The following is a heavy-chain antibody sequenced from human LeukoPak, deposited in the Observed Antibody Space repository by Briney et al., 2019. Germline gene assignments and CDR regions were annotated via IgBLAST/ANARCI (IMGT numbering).Heavy chain of an antibody. J-gene: IGHJ6*04. V-gene: IGHV3-30*18. CDR3: AKDGEGYCSSTSCKRAYYGMDV. CDR2: ISYDASNK. CDR1: GFPFSSFA. Sequence: GRSLRLSCAASGFPFSSFAMHWVRQAPGKGLEWVAVISYDASNKYYAVSVRGRFTISRDNSKNTLYLQMNSLRAEDTAVYYCAKDGEGYCSSTSCKRAYYGMDVWGKGTTVTVSS. D-gene: IGHD2-2*01.